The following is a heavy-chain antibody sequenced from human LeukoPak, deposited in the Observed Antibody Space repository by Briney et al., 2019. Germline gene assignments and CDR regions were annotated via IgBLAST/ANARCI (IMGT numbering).Heavy chain of an antibody. D-gene: IGHD6-6*01. V-gene: IGHV4-38-2*02. Sequence: SETLSLTCTVSGYSISSGYYWGWIRQPPGKGPEWIGTMYHSGNTYYNPSLKSRVTISVDTSKNQFSLKLTSVTAADTAVYYCARAYSSSSIFDYWGQGTLVTVSS. CDR3: ARAYSSSSIFDY. CDR2: MYHSGNT. J-gene: IGHJ4*02. CDR1: GYSISSGYY.